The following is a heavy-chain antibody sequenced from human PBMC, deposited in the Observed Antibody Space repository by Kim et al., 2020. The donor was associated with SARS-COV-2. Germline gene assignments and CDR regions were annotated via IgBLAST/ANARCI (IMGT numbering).Heavy chain of an antibody. D-gene: IGHD6-19*01. J-gene: IGHJ3*02. CDR2: FEPQDGET. CDR3: ATESTSGWSDAFDI. CDR1: GDTLTELS. Sequence: ASVKVSCKVSGDTLTELSMHWVRLTPGKGLEWLGGFEPQDGETTYAQRFQGRVTLTEDTSTDTAYLELSSLRYEDTAVYYCATESTSGWSDAFDIWGQGTMGTVS. V-gene: IGHV1-24*01.